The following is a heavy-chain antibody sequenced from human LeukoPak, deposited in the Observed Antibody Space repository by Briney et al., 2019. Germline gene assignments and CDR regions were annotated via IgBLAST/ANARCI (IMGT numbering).Heavy chain of an antibody. J-gene: IGHJ4*02. V-gene: IGHV1-18*01. D-gene: IGHD1-26*01. CDR1: GCTFTNYG. CDR3: SRVGPTGVSFDY. CDR2: ISVYNGNT. Sequence: ASVKVSCRASGCTFTNYGIGWVRQAPGQGLEWMGWISVYNGNTNFAQNLQGRVTMTRDTSTSTAYMELRSLRSDDTAVYYCSRVGPTGVSFDYWGQGSLVTVSS.